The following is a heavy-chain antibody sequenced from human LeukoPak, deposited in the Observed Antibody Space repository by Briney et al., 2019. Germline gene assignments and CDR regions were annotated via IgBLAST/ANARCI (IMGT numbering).Heavy chain of an antibody. CDR3: VRDRGDGYNQIDY. D-gene: IGHD5-24*01. V-gene: IGHV3-30*04. Sequence: GGSLRLSCAASGFTFSSYGLHWVRLAPGKGLECVAVISKDGSNEHYADPGKGRFTISRDNSKNTLYLQMNSLRTEDTAVYYCVRDRGDGYNQIDYWGQGTLVTVSS. J-gene: IGHJ4*02. CDR1: GFTFSSYG. CDR2: ISKDGSNE.